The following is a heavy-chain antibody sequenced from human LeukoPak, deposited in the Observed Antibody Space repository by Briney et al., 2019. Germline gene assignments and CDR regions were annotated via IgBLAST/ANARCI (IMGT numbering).Heavy chain of an antibody. V-gene: IGHV3-7*03. CDR3: ARSRHSYERTGFPHY. D-gene: IGHD3-22*01. Sequence: GGALRLSCAASGYTFSSYWMSWVRQTPGKGLGRVANIKQDGSEKYYADSVKGRFTISRDTAKNSLYLQMNSLRAEDRALYCCARSRHSYERTGFPHYWGQGTLVTVSS. J-gene: IGHJ4*02. CDR1: GYTFSSYW. CDR2: IKQDGSEK.